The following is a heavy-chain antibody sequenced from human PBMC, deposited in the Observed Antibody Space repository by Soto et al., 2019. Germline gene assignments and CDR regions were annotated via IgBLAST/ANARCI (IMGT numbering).Heavy chain of an antibody. V-gene: IGHV3-23*01. CDR3: AKDAWAEYSSSSEPHYYYYGMDV. J-gene: IGHJ6*02. CDR1: GFTFSSYA. D-gene: IGHD6-6*01. Sequence: GGSLRLSCAASGFTFSSYAMSWVRQAPGKGLEWVSAISGSGGSTYYADSVKGRFTISRDNSKNTLYLQMNSLRAEDTAVYYCAKDAWAEYSSSSEPHYYYYGMDVWGQGTTVTVSS. CDR2: ISGSGGST.